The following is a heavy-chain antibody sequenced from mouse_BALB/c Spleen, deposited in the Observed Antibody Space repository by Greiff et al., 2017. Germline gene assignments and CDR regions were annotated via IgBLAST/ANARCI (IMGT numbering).Heavy chain of an antibody. D-gene: IGHD1-1*01. J-gene: IGHJ4*01. CDR2: FYPGSGSI. V-gene: IGHV1-62-2*01. CDR3: ARHEENYGSSYFAMDY. CDR1: GYTFTEYI. Sequence: QVQLKQSGAELVKPGASVKLSCKASGYTFTEYIIHWVKQRSGQGLEWIGWFYPGSGSIKYNEKFKDKATLTADKSSSTVYMELSRLTSEDSAVYSCARHEENYGSSYFAMDYWGQGTSVTVSS.